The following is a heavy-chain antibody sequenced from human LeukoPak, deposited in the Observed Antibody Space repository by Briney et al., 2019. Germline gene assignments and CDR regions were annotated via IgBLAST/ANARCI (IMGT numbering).Heavy chain of an antibody. D-gene: IGHD3-3*01. CDR3: ARRGITIFGVVIYYFDY. Sequence: SVKVSCKASGGTFSSYAISWVRQAPGQGLEWMGGIIPIFGTANYAQKFQGRVTITRNTSISTAYMELSSLRSEDTAVYYCARRGITIFGVVIYYFDYWGQGTLVTVSS. V-gene: IGHV1-69*05. J-gene: IGHJ4*02. CDR2: IIPIFGTA. CDR1: GGTFSSYA.